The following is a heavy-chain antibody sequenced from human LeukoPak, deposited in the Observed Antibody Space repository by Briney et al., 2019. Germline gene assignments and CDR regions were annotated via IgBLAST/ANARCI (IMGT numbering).Heavy chain of an antibody. V-gene: IGHV4-39*01. D-gene: IGHD3-22*01. J-gene: IGHJ4*02. CDR3: ASSPSGYWWNFDC. CDR1: GGSISRNNYY. CDR2: IYYSGST. Sequence: TSETLSLTCTVSGGSISRNNYYWGWIRQPPGKGLEWIGSIYYSGSTYNNPSLKSRVTISVDTTKNQFSLKLTSVTAADTAVYYCASSPSGYWWNFDCWGQGTLVTVSS.